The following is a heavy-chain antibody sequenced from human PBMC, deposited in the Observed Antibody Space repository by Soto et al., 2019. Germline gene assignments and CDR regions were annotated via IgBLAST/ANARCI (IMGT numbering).Heavy chain of an antibody. CDR1: LGYISIYY. Sequence: PSETLCVICTLSLGYISIYYCSMIRQSAGKGLEWIGRIDTSGTTNYNPSLKSRVTMSVDASKNQFSLNLSSVTAADTAVYYCPRGPRGYAYHHGMDVWGQGTTVTGSS. CDR2: IDTSGTT. D-gene: IGHD5-18*01. V-gene: IGHV4-4*07. J-gene: IGHJ6*01. CDR3: PRGPRGYAYHHGMDV.